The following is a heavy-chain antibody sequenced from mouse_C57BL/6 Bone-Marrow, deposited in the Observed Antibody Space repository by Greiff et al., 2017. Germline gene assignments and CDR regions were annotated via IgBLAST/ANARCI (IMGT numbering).Heavy chain of an antibody. D-gene: IGHD2-4*01. CDR2: FSSGGSTI. V-gene: IGHV5-17*01. Sequence: EVKLVESGGGLVKPGGSLKLSCAASGFTFSDYGMHWDRQAPEKGLDWVAYFSSGGSTIYYADTVKGRFTISRDNAKNTLCLQMTSLRSEDTAMYYCAWDDFDWFAYRSQRTLVTVSA. CDR3: AWDDFDWFAY. J-gene: IGHJ3*01. CDR1: GFTFSDYG.